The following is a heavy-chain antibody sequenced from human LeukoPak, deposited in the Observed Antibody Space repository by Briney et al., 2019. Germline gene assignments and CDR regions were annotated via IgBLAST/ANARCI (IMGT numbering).Heavy chain of an antibody. Sequence: PGGSLRLSCAASGFTFNTYWMSWVRQAPGKGLEWLANIKEDGTRDCYVESVKGRFTISKDNAKTSLYLQLSSLRAEDTAVYYCARDTKGGYFDLWGQGTLVTVSS. V-gene: IGHV3-7*01. CDR1: GFTFNTYW. J-gene: IGHJ4*02. CDR3: ARDTKGGYFDL. CDR2: IKEDGTRD.